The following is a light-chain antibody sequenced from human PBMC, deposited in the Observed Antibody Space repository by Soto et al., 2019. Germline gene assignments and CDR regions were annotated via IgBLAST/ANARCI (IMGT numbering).Light chain of an antibody. Sequence: DIVMTQSPDSLAVSLGERATINCKSTQSVLYSSNNKNYLAWYQQKPGQPPKLLIYWASTRESGVPDRFSGSGSGTDFTLTISSLQAEDVAVYYCHQYYSTPPMFGQGTKVEIK. J-gene: IGKJ1*01. CDR1: QSVLYSSNNKNY. CDR3: HQYYSTPPM. CDR2: WAS. V-gene: IGKV4-1*01.